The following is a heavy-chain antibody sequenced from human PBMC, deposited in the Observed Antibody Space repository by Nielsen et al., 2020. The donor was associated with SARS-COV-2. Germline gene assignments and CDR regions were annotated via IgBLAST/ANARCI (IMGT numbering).Heavy chain of an antibody. CDR1: GFTVSSNY. Sequence: GESLKISCAASGFTVSSNYMSWVRQAPGKGLEWVSVIYSGGSTYYADSVKGRFTISRDNSKNTLYLQMNSLRAEDTAVYYCAKGGLLDAFDIWCQGTMVTVSS. CDR2: IYSGGST. J-gene: IGHJ3*02. V-gene: IGHV3-53*01. CDR3: AKGGLLDAFDI.